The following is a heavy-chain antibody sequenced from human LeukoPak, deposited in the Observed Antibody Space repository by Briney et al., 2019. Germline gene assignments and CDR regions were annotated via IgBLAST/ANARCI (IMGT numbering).Heavy chain of an antibody. CDR1: GFTFSSYA. D-gene: IGHD3/OR15-3a*01. CDR3: ATDVGTVFFDN. Sequence: GGSLRLSCAASGFTFSSYAMAWVRQTPGKGLEWVSTIDTSGGSTHYADSVKGRFTTSRDNSKNTMYLQMNSLRVEDTAIYYCATDVGTVFFDNWGQGTVVTVSS. V-gene: IGHV3-23*01. J-gene: IGHJ4*02. CDR2: IDTSGGST.